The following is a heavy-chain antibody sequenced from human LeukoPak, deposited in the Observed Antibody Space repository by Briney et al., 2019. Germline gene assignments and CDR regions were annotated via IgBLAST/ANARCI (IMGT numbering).Heavy chain of an antibody. J-gene: IGHJ4*02. CDR2: ISGSGGST. CDR1: GFTFSSYA. V-gene: IGHV3-23*01. D-gene: IGHD6-13*01. CDR3: AKERYRSIAAAGDFFDY. Sequence: PGGSLRLSCAASGFTFSSYAMSWVRQAPGKGLEWVSAISGSGGSTYYADSVKGRFTISRDNSKNTLYLQMNSLRAEDTAVYYFAKERYRSIAAAGDFFDYWGQGTLVTVSS.